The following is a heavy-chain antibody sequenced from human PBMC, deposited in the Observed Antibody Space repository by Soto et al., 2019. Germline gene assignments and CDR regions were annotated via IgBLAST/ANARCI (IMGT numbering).Heavy chain of an antibody. CDR1: GGTFSSYA. D-gene: IGHD3-22*01. CDR3: ARDSRNYYDSSGYLNWFDP. CDR2: IIPIFGTA. J-gene: IGHJ5*02. Sequence: SVKVSCKASGGTFSSYAISWVRQAPGQGLEWMGGIIPIFGTANYAQKFQGRVTITADESTSTAYMELSSLRSEDTAVYYCARDSRNYYDSSGYLNWFDPWGQGTLVTVSS. V-gene: IGHV1-69*13.